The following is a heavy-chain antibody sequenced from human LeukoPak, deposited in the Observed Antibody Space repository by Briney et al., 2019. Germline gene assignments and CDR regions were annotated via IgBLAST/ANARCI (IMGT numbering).Heavy chain of an antibody. Sequence: PGGSLRLSCAASGFTFSSYAMHWVRQAPGKGLEWVAVISYDGSNKYYADSVKGRFTISRDNSKNTLYLQMNSLRAEDTAVYYCARAWELLGSFDYWGQGTLVTVSS. D-gene: IGHD1-26*01. CDR2: ISYDGSNK. CDR3: ARAWELLGSFDY. V-gene: IGHV3-30*04. CDR1: GFTFSSYA. J-gene: IGHJ4*02.